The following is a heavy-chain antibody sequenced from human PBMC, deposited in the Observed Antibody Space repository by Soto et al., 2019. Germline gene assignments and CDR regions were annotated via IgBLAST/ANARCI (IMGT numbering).Heavy chain of an antibody. Sequence: EVQLLESRGGLVQPGGSLRLSCAASGFTFSNHAMSWVRQAPGKGLVWFSAISGNGISTYSADSVRGRFTISRDNSKNTLYLQMNRLRPHDTAVYYCARDAIAMVRGTINWFDPWGQGTLVTVPT. CDR1: GFTFSNHA. CDR2: ISGNGIST. D-gene: IGHD3-10*01. CDR3: ARDAIAMVRGTINWFDP. V-gene: IGHV3-23*01. J-gene: IGHJ5*02.